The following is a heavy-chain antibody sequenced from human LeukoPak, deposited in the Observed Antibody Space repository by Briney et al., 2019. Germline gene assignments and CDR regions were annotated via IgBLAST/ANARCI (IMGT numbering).Heavy chain of an antibody. V-gene: IGHV3-30*04. CDR2: ISYDGSEK. J-gene: IGHJ4*02. Sequence: GRSLRLSCAASGFTFSSYAMHWVRQAPGKGLEWVALISYDGSEKYYADSVKGRFTISRDNSKNTLYLQMNSLRAEDTAVYYCARGPSGYHNTGGQGTLVTVSS. D-gene: IGHD5-12*01. CDR3: ARGPSGYHNT. CDR1: GFTFSSYA.